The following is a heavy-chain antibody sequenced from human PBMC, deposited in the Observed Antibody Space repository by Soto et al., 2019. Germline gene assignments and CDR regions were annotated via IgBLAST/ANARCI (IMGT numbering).Heavy chain of an antibody. CDR3: ARDLPPGMITFGEKPFPFDY. CDR2: ISAYNGNT. J-gene: IGHJ4*02. Sequence: QVQLVQSGAEVKKPGASVKVSCKASGYTFTSYGISWVRQAPGQGLEWMGWISAYNGNTNYAQKLQGRVTMTTDTSTSTAYMELRSLRSDDTAVYYCARDLPPGMITFGEKPFPFDYWGQGTLVTVSS. CDR1: GYTFTSYG. V-gene: IGHV1-18*01. D-gene: IGHD3-16*01.